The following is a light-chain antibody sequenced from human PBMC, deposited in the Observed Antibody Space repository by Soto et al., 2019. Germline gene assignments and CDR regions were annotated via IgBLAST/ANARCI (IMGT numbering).Light chain of an antibody. CDR1: SSDIGRYNC. V-gene: IGLV2-14*01. CDR3: SSYTTSLTVV. CDR2: EVS. J-gene: IGLJ2*01. Sequence: QSVLTQPASVSGSPGQSITISCTGTSSDIGRYNCVSWYQQHPGKAPKLMIYEVSKWPSGISNRFSGSKSGNTASLTISGLRAEDEADYYCSSYTTSLTVVFGGGTKLTVL.